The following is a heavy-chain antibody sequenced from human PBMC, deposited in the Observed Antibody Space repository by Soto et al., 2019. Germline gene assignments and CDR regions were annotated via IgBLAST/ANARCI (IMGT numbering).Heavy chain of an antibody. CDR2: IYNSGSA. CDR1: GGSINSSSYY. J-gene: IGHJ4*02. CDR3: ARLGYDGSGFYEETDY. V-gene: IGHV4-39*01. Sequence: QLQLQESGPGLVKPSETLSLICTVSGGSINSSSYYWGWIRQPPGKGLEWIGHIYNSGSAYYNPSFMSRLTISVDTSKNQFSLKLNSVTAADTAVYFCARLGYDGSGFYEETDYWGQGTLVAVSS. D-gene: IGHD3-22*01.